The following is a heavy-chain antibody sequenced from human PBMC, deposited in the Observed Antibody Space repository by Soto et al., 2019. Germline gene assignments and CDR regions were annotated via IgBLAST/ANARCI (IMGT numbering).Heavy chain of an antibody. Sequence: QPGGSLRLSCAASGFTVSSNYMSWVRQAPGKGLEWVSVIYSGGSTYYADSVKGRFTISRDNSKNTLYLQMNSLRAEDTAVYYCARDRLLQVPAATYYYYGMDVWGQGTTVTVSS. CDR1: GFTVSSNY. CDR3: ARDRLLQVPAATYYYYGMDV. CDR2: IYSGGST. V-gene: IGHV3-53*01. J-gene: IGHJ6*02. D-gene: IGHD2-2*01.